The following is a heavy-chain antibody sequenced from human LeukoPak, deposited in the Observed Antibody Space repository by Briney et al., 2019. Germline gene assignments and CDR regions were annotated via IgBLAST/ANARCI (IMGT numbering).Heavy chain of an antibody. Sequence: PSETLSLTCTVSGGSISSSSYYWGWIRQPPGKGLEWIGSIYYSGSTYYNPSLKSRVTISVGTSKNQFSLKLSSVTAADTAVYYCARHSHGDFWSGYSLPSGFDPWGQGTLVTVSS. J-gene: IGHJ5*02. D-gene: IGHD3-3*01. V-gene: IGHV4-39*01. CDR1: GGSISSSSYY. CDR3: ARHSHGDFWSGYSLPSGFDP. CDR2: IYYSGST.